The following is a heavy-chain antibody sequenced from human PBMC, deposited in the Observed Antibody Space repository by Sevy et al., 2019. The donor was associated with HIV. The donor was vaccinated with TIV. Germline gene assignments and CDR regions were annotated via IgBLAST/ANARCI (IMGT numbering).Heavy chain of an antibody. J-gene: IGHJ4*02. CDR3: ARAYCSGGRCYSLAY. V-gene: IGHV1-18*01. Sequence: ASVKVSCKVSGYTFSTYRITWVRQAPGQGLECMGWISPHNGDTNYAQKVQGRVTMITDTSTSTAYMELRSLRSDDTAVYYCARAYCSGGRCYSLAYWGQGTLVTVSS. CDR2: ISPHNGDT. CDR1: GYTFSTYR. D-gene: IGHD2-15*01.